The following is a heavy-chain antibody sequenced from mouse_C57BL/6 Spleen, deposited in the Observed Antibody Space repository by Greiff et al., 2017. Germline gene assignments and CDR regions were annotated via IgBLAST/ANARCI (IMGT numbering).Heavy chain of an antibody. D-gene: IGHD2-5*01. Sequence: VQLQQSGPELVKPGASVKISCKASGYSFTGYYMNWVKQSPEKSLEWIGEINPSTGGTTYNQKFKAKATLTVDKSSSTAYMQLKSLTSEDSAVYYCARRSKQRDFDYWGQGTTLTVSS. CDR1: GYSFTGYY. CDR2: INPSTGGT. J-gene: IGHJ2*01. V-gene: IGHV1-42*01. CDR3: ARRSKQRDFDY.